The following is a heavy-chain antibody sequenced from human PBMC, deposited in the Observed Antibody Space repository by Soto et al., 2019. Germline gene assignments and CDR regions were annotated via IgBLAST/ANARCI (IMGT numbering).Heavy chain of an antibody. CDR3: ARQNGAFDY. CDR1: GFTFTNYA. D-gene: IGHD2-8*01. CDR2: VSFDGSNK. Sequence: QVQLVESEGGVVQPGRSLRLSCAASGFTFTNYAMHWVRQAPGKGLEWVSIVSFDGSNKYYADSVKGRFTISRDNSKNTLYLQMNGLRAEDTAVYFCARQNGAFDYWGQGTLVTVSS. J-gene: IGHJ4*02. V-gene: IGHV3-30-3*01.